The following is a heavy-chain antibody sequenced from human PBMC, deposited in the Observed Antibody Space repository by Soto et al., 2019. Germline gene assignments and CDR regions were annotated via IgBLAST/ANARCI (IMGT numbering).Heavy chain of an antibody. CDR2: VYHTGDT. J-gene: IGHJ5*02. Sequence: SETLSLTCGVSGGTVASSHWWSWVRQSPGRGLEWIGNVYHTGDTNFNPSLQSRVTFSVDKSNNQFSLRLTSVTAADTAVYFCAREIVTAGGNNYFDPWGPGALVTVSS. D-gene: IGHD2-21*02. CDR1: GGTVASSHW. CDR3: AREIVTAGGNNYFDP. V-gene: IGHV4-4*02.